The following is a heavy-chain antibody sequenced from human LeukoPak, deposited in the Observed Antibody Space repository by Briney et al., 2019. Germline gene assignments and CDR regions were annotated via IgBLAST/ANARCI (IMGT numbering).Heavy chain of an antibody. CDR1: GGSMSNYY. CDR2: IHYSGST. D-gene: IGHD3-9*01. CDR3: ARGGYDILTGYWVWFDP. Sequence: SETLSLTCTVSGGSMSNYYWNWIRQSPGKGLEWIGYIHYSGSTNYNPSLRSRVTISIDTSKNHFSLKLSSVTAADTAVYYCARGGYDILTGYWVWFDPWGQGTLVTVSS. V-gene: IGHV4-59*01. J-gene: IGHJ5*02.